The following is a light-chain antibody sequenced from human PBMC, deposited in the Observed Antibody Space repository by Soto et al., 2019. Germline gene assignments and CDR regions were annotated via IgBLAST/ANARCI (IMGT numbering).Light chain of an antibody. Sequence: EIVMTQSPATLSVSPGERATLSCRASQSVSSNLAWYQQKPGQAPRLLIYGASSRATGIPVRFSGSGSGTEFTLTISSLQSEDFGVYYCQQYNNWWTFGQGTRWIS. CDR1: QSVSSN. CDR2: GAS. CDR3: QQYNNWWT. J-gene: IGKJ1*01. V-gene: IGKV3-15*01.